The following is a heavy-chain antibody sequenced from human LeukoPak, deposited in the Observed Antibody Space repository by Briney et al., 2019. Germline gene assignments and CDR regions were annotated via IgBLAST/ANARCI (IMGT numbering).Heavy chain of an antibody. V-gene: IGHV3-21*01. Sequence: PGGSLRLSCAASGFTFSSYSMNWVRQAPGKGLEWVSSISSSSSYIYYADSVKGRFTISRDNAKYSLYLQMNSLRAEDTAVYYCARDSTLWFGELDLWGQGTLVTVSS. CDR3: ARDSTLWFGELDL. J-gene: IGHJ5*02. CDR1: GFTFSSYS. D-gene: IGHD3-10*01. CDR2: ISSSSSYI.